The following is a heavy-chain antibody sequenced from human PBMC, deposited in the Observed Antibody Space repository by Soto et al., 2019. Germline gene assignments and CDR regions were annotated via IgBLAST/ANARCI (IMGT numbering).Heavy chain of an antibody. CDR1: VFTFSSYA. Sequence: PGGALRVSCAASVFTFSSYAMHWVRQAPGKGLEYVSGISSTGSYTYYAASLKGRFTISRDNSQNTVDLQMGGLRVEDTAVYYCARESVRPHLPPPPDYWGQGTLVTVSS. V-gene: IGHV3-64*02. CDR3: ARESVRPHLPPPPDY. D-gene: IGHD2-8*01. J-gene: IGHJ4*02. CDR2: ISSTGSYT.